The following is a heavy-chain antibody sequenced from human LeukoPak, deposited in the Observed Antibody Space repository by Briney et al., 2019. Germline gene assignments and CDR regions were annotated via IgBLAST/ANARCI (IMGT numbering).Heavy chain of an antibody. D-gene: IGHD2-15*01. Sequence: ASVKLSCKASGYTFTSYDINWVRQATGQGLEWLGWMNPNSGNTGYAQKFRGRVTITRNTSISTAYMELSSLRSEDTAVYYCARGANSGCCDPWCQGTAVSVSS. CDR2: MNPNSGNT. CDR1: GYTFTSYD. V-gene: IGHV1-8*03. CDR3: ARGANSGCCDP. J-gene: IGHJ5*02.